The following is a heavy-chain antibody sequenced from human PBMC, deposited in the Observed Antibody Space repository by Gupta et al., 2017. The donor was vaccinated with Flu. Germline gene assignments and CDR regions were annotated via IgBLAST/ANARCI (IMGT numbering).Heavy chain of an antibody. CDR3: SHCPTENSCYRGYFDF. D-gene: IGHD2-2*02. CDR2: SYCDDHK. CDR1: GFPLSTYGLP. V-gene: IGHV2-5*02. Sequence: QITLNASAPTLVRPTPTLTLTYTFPGFPLSTYGLPVGWFRQPPGTALERPAVSYCDDHKRYSPSLESRLIITKDASKNQVILTMTNVDPVDTGTYYCSHCPTENSCYRGYFDFWGQGTLVTVSS. J-gene: IGHJ4*02.